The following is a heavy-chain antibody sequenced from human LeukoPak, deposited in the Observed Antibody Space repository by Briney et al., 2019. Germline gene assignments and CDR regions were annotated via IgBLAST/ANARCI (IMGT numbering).Heavy chain of an antibody. CDR1: GYIFTSYA. CDR2: INAGNGNT. D-gene: IGHD6-13*01. V-gene: IGHV1-3*01. Sequence: ASVTVSCTASGYIFTSYAMHWVRQAPGQRLEWMGWINAGNGNTKYSQKFQGRVTITRDTSASTVYMELSSLRSEDTAVYYCAKDIDRVFNWFDPWGQGTLVTVSS. CDR3: AKDIDRVFNWFDP. J-gene: IGHJ5*02.